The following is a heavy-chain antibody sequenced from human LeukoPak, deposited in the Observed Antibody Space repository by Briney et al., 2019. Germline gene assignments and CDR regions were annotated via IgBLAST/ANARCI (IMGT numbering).Heavy chain of an antibody. V-gene: IGHV5-51*01. Sequence: GESLKISCKGSGYTFSNYWIGWVRQMPGKGLEWMWIIYPADSDTTYSPSFRGQVTISADKSINTAYLQWSSLKASDTAMYYCARRPPTVVTLSRDALHIWGQGTMVTASS. D-gene: IGHD4-23*01. CDR2: IYPADSDT. CDR1: GYTFSNYW. CDR3: ARRPPTVVTLSRDALHI. J-gene: IGHJ3*02.